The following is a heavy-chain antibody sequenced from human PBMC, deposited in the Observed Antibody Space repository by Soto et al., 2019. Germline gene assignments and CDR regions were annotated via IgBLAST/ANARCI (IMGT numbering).Heavy chain of an antibody. J-gene: IGHJ4*02. CDR2: IYWDDDE. D-gene: IGHD5-18*01. CDR3: AHRQYNYGHGFDY. CDR1: GFSLNTSGVG. Sequence: QITLKESGPTLVKPTQTLTLTCTFSGFSLNTSGVGVGWIRQPPGKALEWLALIYWDDDERYSPSLKSRLTXTXDXXKNQVVLTMPNMDPVDTATYYCAHRQYNYGHGFDYWGQGTLVTVSS. V-gene: IGHV2-5*02.